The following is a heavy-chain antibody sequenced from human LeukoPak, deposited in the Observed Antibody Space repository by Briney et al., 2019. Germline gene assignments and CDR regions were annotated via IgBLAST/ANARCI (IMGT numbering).Heavy chain of an antibody. J-gene: IGHJ4*02. CDR2: MNPVTGDS. CDR3: ARAPMGTAALY. V-gene: IGHV1-8*01. D-gene: IGHD2-2*01. Sequence: ASVKVSCKASGYTFTNFDINWVRQAPGQGLEWMGWMNPVTGDSGSAQKFQGRVTLTRDTSITTAYMELSSLRSDDTAFYYCARAPMGTAALYWGQGTLVTVSS. CDR1: GYTFTNFD.